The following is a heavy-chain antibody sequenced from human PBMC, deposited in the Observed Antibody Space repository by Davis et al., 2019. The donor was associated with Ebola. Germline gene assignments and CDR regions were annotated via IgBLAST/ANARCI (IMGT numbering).Heavy chain of an antibody. CDR3: ARERAHEYGDYSFDS. D-gene: IGHD4-17*01. J-gene: IGHJ4*02. Sequence: MPSETLSLTCSVSGYSISSGTYWVWIRQAPGAGLEWVGGINHRRSMYYNPSLESRVTVSADTSKNQFSLKMRSVTAADTAVYYCARERAHEYGDYSFDSWGQGTLVTVSS. CDR2: INHRRSM. V-gene: IGHV4-38-2*02. CDR1: GYSISSGTY.